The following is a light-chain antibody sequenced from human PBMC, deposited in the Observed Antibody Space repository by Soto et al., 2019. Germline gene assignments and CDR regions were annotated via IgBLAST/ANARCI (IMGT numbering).Light chain of an antibody. CDR2: DAS. Sequence: DIQMTQSPSTLSASVGDRVTITCRASQSISRSLAWYQQKSGKAPKLLIYDASSLESGVPSRFCGSGFGTEFTLTISGLQPDDFATYYCQQYQSYFLTFGPGTTVDMK. CDR1: QSISRS. J-gene: IGKJ3*01. CDR3: QQYQSYFLT. V-gene: IGKV1-5*01.